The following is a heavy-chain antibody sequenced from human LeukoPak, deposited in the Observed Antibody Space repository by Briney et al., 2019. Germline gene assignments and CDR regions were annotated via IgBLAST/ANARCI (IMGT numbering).Heavy chain of an antibody. J-gene: IGHJ4*02. CDR2: ISAYNGNT. D-gene: IGHD3-22*01. Sequence: ASVKVSCKASGYTFTSYGISWVRQAPGQGLEWMGWISAYNGNTNYAQKLQGRVTMTTDTSTSTAYMELSSLRSEDTAVYYCARYYYDSSGYYGFDYWGQGTLVTVSS. V-gene: IGHV1-18*01. CDR3: ARYYYDSSGYYGFDY. CDR1: GYTFTSYG.